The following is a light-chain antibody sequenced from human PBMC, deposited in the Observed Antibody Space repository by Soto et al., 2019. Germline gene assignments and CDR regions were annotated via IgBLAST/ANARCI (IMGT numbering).Light chain of an antibody. CDR3: QQRYNWPIT. Sequence: EIVLTQSPGTLSLSPVERATLSCRASQSVSNNYLAWYQQKPGQAPRLLIYGASNRATGIPDRFSGSGSGTDFTLTISSLEPEDFSVYYCQQRYNWPITFGQGTRREIK. V-gene: IGKV3D-20*02. CDR2: GAS. J-gene: IGKJ5*01. CDR1: QSVSNNY.